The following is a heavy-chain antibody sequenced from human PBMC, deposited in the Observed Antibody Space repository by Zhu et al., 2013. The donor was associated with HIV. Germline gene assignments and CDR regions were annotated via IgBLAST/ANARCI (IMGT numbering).Heavy chain of an antibody. CDR1: GGTLSNYV. D-gene: IGHD3-22*01. CDR2: IIPMFGTS. V-gene: IGHV1-69*01. CDR3: ARDHNSGYYSYFDY. J-gene: IGHJ4*02. Sequence: QVQLVQSGAEVRKPGSSVRVSCKASGGTLSNYVFSWVRQAPRQALQWMGGIIPMFGTSNYAPNFQGRVTITADESTSTAYMQLSSLRSEDTAVYYCARDHNSGYYSYFDYWGQGTLVTVSS.